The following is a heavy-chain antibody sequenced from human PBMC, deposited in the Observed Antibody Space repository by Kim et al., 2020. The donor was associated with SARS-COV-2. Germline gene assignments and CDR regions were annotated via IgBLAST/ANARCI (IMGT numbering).Heavy chain of an antibody. V-gene: IGHV1-69*13. D-gene: IGHD3-22*01. CDR1: GGTFSSYA. CDR3: ASGPLYGGGYGPFDY. J-gene: IGHJ4*02. Sequence: SVKVSCKASGGTFSSYAISWVRQAPGQGLEWMGGIIPIFGTANYAQKFQGRVTITADESTSTAYMELSSLRSEDTAVYYCASGPLYGGGYGPFDYWGQGTLVTVSS. CDR2: IIPIFGTA.